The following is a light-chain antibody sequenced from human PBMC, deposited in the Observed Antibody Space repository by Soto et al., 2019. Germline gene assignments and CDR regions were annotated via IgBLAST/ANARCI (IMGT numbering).Light chain of an antibody. CDR1: QSVSSN. CDR2: DAS. V-gene: IGKV3D-15*01. CDR3: QQYSTYPSLT. J-gene: IGKJ4*01. Sequence: EIVMTHSLATLSVTPGERATFSCWASQSVSSNLAWYQQTPGQAPRLLIYDASTRATGIPARFSGSGSGTDFTLTISGLQSEDFATYFCQQYSTYPSLTFGGGTKVDI.